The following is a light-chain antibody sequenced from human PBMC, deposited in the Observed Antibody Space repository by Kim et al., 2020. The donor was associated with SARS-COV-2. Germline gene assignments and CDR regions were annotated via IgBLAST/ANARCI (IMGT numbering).Light chain of an antibody. CDR1: QNINTF. CDR3: QQSYSTPPMWT. J-gene: IGKJ1*01. Sequence: DIQMTQSPPSLSASVGDRVTITCRASQNINTFLNWYQQRPGKAPKLLIYTASRLQSWVPSRFSGNGSGTDFTLTISILQHEDFVSYYCQQSYSTPPMWTFGQGTKVDIK. V-gene: IGKV1-39*01. CDR2: TAS.